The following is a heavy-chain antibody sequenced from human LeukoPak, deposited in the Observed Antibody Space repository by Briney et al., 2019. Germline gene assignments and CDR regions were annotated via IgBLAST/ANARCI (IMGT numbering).Heavy chain of an antibody. CDR3: VKDQVTSMINKDFDH. CDR1: GXTFIHYA. J-gene: IGHJ4*02. Sequence: GGSLRLSCSASGXTFIHYAMNWVRQAPGKRPEYVSSISSDGGRTYYADFVEGRFTISRDNSKNTLFLQMSSLRTEDSAVYYCVKDQVTSMINKDFDHWGRGTLVTVSS. V-gene: IGHV3-64D*06. D-gene: IGHD3-16*01. CDR2: ISSDGGRT.